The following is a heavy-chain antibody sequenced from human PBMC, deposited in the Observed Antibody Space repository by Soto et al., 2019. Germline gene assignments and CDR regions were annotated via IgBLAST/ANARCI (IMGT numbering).Heavy chain of an antibody. CDR1: GGTFGSYA. J-gene: IGHJ4*02. Sequence: QVQLVQSGAEVKKPESSVKVSCKASGGTFGSYAINWVRQAPGQGLEWMGGIIPMYDTIDYAQKFQGRVTITADESTSTAYMELSSLRSEDTVVYYGERDRRDGYNPVACWGQGTRVTVSS. V-gene: IGHV1-69*01. D-gene: IGHD5-12*01. CDR2: IIPMYDTI. CDR3: ERDRRDGYNPVAC.